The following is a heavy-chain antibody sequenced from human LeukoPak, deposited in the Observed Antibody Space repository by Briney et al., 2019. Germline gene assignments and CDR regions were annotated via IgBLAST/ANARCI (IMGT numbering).Heavy chain of an antibody. CDR2: IRGDESII. V-gene: IGHV3-74*01. J-gene: IGHJ6*02. CDR3: ASARRYCTNGVCYIDYYYYGMDV. D-gene: IGHD2-8*01. Sequence: GGTLRRYCAASGFPFSIYWMHWVRQAPGKGLVWVSRIRGDESIIGYADSAKGRFTISRDNSKNTLYLQMNSLRAEDTAVYYCASARRYCTNGVCYIDYYYYGMDVWGQGTTVTVSS. CDR1: GFPFSIYW.